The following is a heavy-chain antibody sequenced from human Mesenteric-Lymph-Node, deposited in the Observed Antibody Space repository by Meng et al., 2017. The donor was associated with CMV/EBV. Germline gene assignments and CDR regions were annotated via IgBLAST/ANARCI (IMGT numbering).Heavy chain of an antibody. V-gene: IGHV3-53*01. D-gene: IGHD3-3*01. CDR3: AREPWGGYYGPY. J-gene: IGHJ4*02. CDR1: GFTVSSNY. CDR2: IYSGGRT. Sequence: GGSLRLSCAASGFTVSSNYMSWVRQAPGKGLEWVSVIYSGGRTFYADSVKGRFTISRDDSKNTVYLQMNNLRAEDTAVYYCAREPWGGYYGPYWGQGTLVTVSS.